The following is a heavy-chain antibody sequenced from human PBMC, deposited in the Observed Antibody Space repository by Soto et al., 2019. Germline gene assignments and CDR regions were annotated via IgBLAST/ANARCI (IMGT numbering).Heavy chain of an antibody. CDR1: SGSISSSNW. V-gene: IGHV4-4*02. Sequence: SETLSLTCAVSSGSISSSNWWSWVRQPPGKGLEWIGEIYHSGSTNYNPSLKSRVTISVDKSKNQFSLKLSSVTAADTAVYYCARRHDYDILTGYYYYYMDVWGKGTTVTVSS. D-gene: IGHD3-9*01. CDR3: ARRHDYDILTGYYYYYMDV. J-gene: IGHJ6*03. CDR2: IYHSGST.